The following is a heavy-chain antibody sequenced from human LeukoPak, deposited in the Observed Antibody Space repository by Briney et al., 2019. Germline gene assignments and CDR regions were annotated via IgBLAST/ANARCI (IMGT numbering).Heavy chain of an antibody. CDR3: ARDSYSSSSFVLDV. CDR2: IRYDGSNK. Sequence: PGGSLRLSCAASGFTFSSYGMHWVRQAPGKGLEWVAFIRYDGSNKYYADSVKGRFTISRDNSKNTLYLQMNSLRAEDTAVYYCARDSYSSSSFVLDVWGKGTTVTVSS. D-gene: IGHD6-6*01. V-gene: IGHV3-30*02. CDR1: GFTFSSYG. J-gene: IGHJ6*04.